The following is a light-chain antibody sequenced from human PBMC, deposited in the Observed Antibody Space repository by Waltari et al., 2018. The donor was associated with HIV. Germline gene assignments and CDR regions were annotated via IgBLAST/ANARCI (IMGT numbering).Light chain of an antibody. CDR1: RDHIGRNY. Sequence: QSVLTQPPSASGPPGRRLTSSRSGTRDHIGRNYVSCIQLPPGTAPKLLIYTNNQRRSGVPDRFSGSKSGTSASLAISGLRSEDEADYYCSAWNDRLSGYVFGTGTKVTV. CDR3: SAWNDRLSGYV. V-gene: IGLV1-47*01. J-gene: IGLJ1*01. CDR2: TNN.